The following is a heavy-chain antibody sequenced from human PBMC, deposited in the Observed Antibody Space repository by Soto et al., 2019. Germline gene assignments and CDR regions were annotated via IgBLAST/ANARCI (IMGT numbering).Heavy chain of an antibody. D-gene: IGHD2-15*01. Sequence: ASVKVSCKASGYTFTSYGISWVRQAPGQGLEWMGWISAYNGNTNYAQKLQGRVTMTTDTSTSTAYMELRSLRSDDTAVYYCARAPLTYCSGGSCYFDYWGQGTLVTVSS. J-gene: IGHJ4*02. CDR1: GYTFTSYG. V-gene: IGHV1-18*01. CDR2: ISAYNGNT. CDR3: ARAPLTYCSGGSCYFDY.